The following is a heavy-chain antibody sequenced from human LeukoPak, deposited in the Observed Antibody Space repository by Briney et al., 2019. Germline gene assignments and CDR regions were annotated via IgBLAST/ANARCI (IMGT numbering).Heavy chain of an antibody. V-gene: IGHV3-66*01. D-gene: IGHD3-10*01. Sequence: GGSLRLSCAASGFTFNSQAMSWVRQAPGRGLEWVSVIYSGGSTYYADSVKGRFTISRDNSKNTLFLQMNSLRAGDTAVYYCARGTVTMVYYWGQGTLVTVSS. J-gene: IGHJ4*02. CDR1: GFTFNSQA. CDR2: IYSGGST. CDR3: ARGTVTMVYY.